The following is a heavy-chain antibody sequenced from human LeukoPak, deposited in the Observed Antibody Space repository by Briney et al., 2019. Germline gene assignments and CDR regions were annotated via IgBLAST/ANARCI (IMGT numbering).Heavy chain of an antibody. Sequence: SETLSLTCAVYGGSFSGHYWSWIRQPPGKGLEWIGEINHSGGTNYNPSLKSRVTISVDTSKNQFYLNLSSVTAADTAVYYCARGGDYSGYYYVPDYWGQGTLVTVSS. D-gene: IGHD3-22*01. J-gene: IGHJ4*02. CDR3: ARGGDYSGYYYVPDY. CDR2: INHSGGT. CDR1: GGSFSGHY. V-gene: IGHV4-34*01.